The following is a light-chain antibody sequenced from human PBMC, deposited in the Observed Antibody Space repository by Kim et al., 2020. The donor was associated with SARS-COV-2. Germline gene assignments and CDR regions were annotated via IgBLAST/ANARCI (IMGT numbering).Light chain of an antibody. CDR2: DKN. CDR1: SLRSYY. CDR3: NSRDSSGNHWV. Sequence: SSELTQDSAVSVALGQTVRITCQGDSLRSYYASWYQQKPGQAPVLVIYDKNNRPSGIPDRFSGSSSGNTASLTITGAQAEDEADYYCNSRDSSGNHWVFGGGTQLTVL. J-gene: IGLJ3*02. V-gene: IGLV3-19*01.